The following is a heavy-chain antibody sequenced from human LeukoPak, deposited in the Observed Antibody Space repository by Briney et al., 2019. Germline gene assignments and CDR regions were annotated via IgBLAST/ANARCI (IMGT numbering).Heavy chain of an antibody. CDR1: GGSVSSTTYY. D-gene: IGHD3-10*01. J-gene: IGHJ4*02. V-gene: IGHV4-39*01. Sequence: TSETLSLTCTVSGGSVSSTTYYWGWIRQPPGKGLEWIASINYSGSTYYNPSLKSRVTISVDTSENQFSLKLSSVTAADTAVYYCARYVVYGSGKYYFDYWGQGTLVTVSS. CDR3: ARYVVYGSGKYYFDY. CDR2: INYSGST.